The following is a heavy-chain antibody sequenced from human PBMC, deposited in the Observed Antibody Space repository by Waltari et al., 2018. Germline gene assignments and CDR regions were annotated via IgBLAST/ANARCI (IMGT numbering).Heavy chain of an antibody. J-gene: IGHJ4*02. CDR2: ISKDGSNK. V-gene: IGHV3-30-3*01. Sequence: QVQLVESGGGVVQPGRSLGLACAASGFTFSSYAMPRGRHAPGKGLEWVAVISKDGSNKYYADSVKGRFTISRDNSKNTLYLQMNSLRAEDTAVYYCARVDSGRLPMGGFDYWGQGTLVTVSS. D-gene: IGHD1-26*01. CDR3: ARVDSGRLPMGGFDY. CDR1: GFTFSSYA.